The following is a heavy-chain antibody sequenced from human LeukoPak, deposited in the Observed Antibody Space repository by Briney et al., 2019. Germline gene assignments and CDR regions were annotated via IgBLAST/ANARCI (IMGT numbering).Heavy chain of an antibody. D-gene: IGHD3-22*01. CDR2: IYTSGST. J-gene: IGHJ6*03. Sequence: SQTLSLTCTVSGGSISSGSYFWSWIRQPAGKGLEWIGRIYTSGSTNYNPSLKSRVIISVDTSKNQFSLKLSSVTAADTAVYYCARVPYYYDSSGLDYYYYMDVWGKGTTVTVSS. CDR3: ARVPYYYDSSGLDYYYYMDV. V-gene: IGHV4-61*02. CDR1: GGSISSGSYF.